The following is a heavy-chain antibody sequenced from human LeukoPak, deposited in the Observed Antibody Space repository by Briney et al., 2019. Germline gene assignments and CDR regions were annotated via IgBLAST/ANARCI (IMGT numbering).Heavy chain of an antibody. V-gene: IGHV4-59*01. CDR1: GGSISDYY. CDR3: ARGDFCSKSNCYLRPMDV. CDR2: IYYSGST. Sequence: PSETLSLTCTVSGGSISDYYWNWIRQPPGKGLEWIGYIYYSGSTTYNPSLKSRVTMSVDTAKNQSSLAVRSVTAADTAVYYCARGDFCSKSNCYLRPMDVWGKGTTVTVSS. J-gene: IGHJ6*03. D-gene: IGHD3-3*01.